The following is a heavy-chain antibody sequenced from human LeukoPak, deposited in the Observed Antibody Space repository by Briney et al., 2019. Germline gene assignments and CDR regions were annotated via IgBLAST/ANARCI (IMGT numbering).Heavy chain of an antibody. Sequence: ASVKVSCKASGGTFSSYAISWVRQAPGQGLEWMGGIIPIFGTANYAQKFQGRVTITTDESTSTAYMELSSLRSEDTAVYYCARVSRGDYYYYYYMDVWGKGTTVTVSS. D-gene: IGHD2-15*01. V-gene: IGHV1-69*05. J-gene: IGHJ6*03. CDR3: ARVSRGDYYYYYYMDV. CDR2: IIPIFGTA. CDR1: GGTFSSYA.